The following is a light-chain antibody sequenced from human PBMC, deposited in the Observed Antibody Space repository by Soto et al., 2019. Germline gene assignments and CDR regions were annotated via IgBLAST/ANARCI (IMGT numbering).Light chain of an antibody. CDR1: QSVLYSSNNKNC. V-gene: IGKV4-1*01. CDR3: QQYYSIPWT. J-gene: IGKJ1*01. Sequence: DIVMTQSPDSLAVSLGERATINCKSSQSVLYSSNNKNCLTWYQQKPGQPPKLLIYWASTRESGVPDRFSGSGSGTDFTLTINSLQAEDVAVYYCQQYYSIPWTFGQGTKVEIK. CDR2: WAS.